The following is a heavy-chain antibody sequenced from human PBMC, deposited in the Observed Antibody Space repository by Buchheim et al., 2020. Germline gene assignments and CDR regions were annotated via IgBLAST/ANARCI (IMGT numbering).Heavy chain of an antibody. CDR1: GFTFSSYG. Sequence: VQLVESGGGVVQPGRSLRLSCAASGFTFSSYGMHWVRQAPGKGLEWVSSISSSSSYMYYADSVKGRFTISRDNAKNSLYLQMNSLRAEDTAVYYCATSRCYYDSSGPNKYYFDYWGQGTL. CDR2: ISSSSSYM. CDR3: ATSRCYYDSSGPNKYYFDY. J-gene: IGHJ4*02. D-gene: IGHD3-22*01. V-gene: IGHV3-21*01.